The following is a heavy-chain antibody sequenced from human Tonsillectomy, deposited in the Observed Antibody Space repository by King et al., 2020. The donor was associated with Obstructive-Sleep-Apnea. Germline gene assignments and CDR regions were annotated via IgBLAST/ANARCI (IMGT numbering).Heavy chain of an antibody. CDR2: INHSGST. V-gene: IGHV4-34*01. D-gene: IGHD3-22*01. CDR1: GGSFSGYY. CDR3: ARGGECSGYTYVHYYGMDV. J-gene: IGHJ6*02. Sequence: QVQLQQWGAGLLKPSETLSLTCAVYGGSFSGYYWSWIRQPPGKGLEWIGEINHSGSTNCNPSLKTRVTISLDTSKNQFSLKLSSVTAADTAVYYCARGGECSGYTYVHYYGMDVWGQGTPVIVSS.